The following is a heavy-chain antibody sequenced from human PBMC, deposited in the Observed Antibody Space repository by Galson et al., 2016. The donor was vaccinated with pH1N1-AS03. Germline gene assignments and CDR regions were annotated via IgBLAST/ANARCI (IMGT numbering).Heavy chain of an antibody. D-gene: IGHD6-13*01. CDR3: ARPTAGLYSTYFGLDV. CDR2: ISSRGDDI. V-gene: IGHV3-21*06. J-gene: IGHJ6*02. CDR1: GFTFSKYS. Sequence: SLRLSCAGSGFTFSKYSIAWVRQAPGQGLEWVSSISSRGDDISYADSVNGRFTISRDNANNSLYLQMNGLRVEDTALYYCARPTAGLYSTYFGLDVWGQGTTVTVSS.